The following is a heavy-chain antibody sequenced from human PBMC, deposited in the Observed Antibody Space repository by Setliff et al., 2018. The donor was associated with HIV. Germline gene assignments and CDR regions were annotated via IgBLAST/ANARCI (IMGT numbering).Heavy chain of an antibody. CDR2: ISSSGSTI. J-gene: IGHJ5*02. D-gene: IGHD3-16*01. V-gene: IGHV3-11*01. Sequence: GGSLRLSCAASGFTFSDYYMSWIRQAPGKGLEWVSYISSSGSTIYYADSVKGRFTISRDNAKNSLYLQMNSLRAEDTAFYYCARLREGGTSLIDLWGQGALVTVSS. CDR1: GFTFSDYY. CDR3: ARLREGGTSLIDL.